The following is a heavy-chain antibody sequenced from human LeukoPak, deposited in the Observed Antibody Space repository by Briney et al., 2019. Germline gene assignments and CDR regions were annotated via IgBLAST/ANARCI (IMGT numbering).Heavy chain of an antibody. D-gene: IGHD4-17*01. CDR2: INHSGST. Sequence: PSETLSLTCAVYGGSFSGYYWSWIRQPPGKGLEWIGEINHSGSTNYNPSLKSRVTISVDTSKNQFSLKLSSVTAADTAVYYCARMRRDYGDYKFDYWGQGTLVTVSS. V-gene: IGHV4-34*01. J-gene: IGHJ4*02. CDR1: GGSFSGYY. CDR3: ARMRRDYGDYKFDY.